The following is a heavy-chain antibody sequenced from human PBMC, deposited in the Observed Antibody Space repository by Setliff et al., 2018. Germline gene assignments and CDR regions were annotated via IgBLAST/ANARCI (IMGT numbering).Heavy chain of an antibody. J-gene: IGHJ4*02. CDR3: ARTGTYRYFDY. CDR2: MHSDGAT. D-gene: IGHD1-1*01. CDR1: GLSISTNRYY. V-gene: IGHV4-39*07. Sequence: SETLSLTCTVSGLSISTNRYYWGWLRQPPGRGLELIGLMHSDGATYSNPSLQSRVTLSLDASRSQFSLDLTSVAAADTAMYYCARTGTYRYFDYWGQGTRVTVSS.